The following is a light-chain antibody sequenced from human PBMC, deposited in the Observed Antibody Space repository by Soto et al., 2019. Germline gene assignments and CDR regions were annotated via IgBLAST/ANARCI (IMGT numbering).Light chain of an antibody. CDR3: SSYTSSSTLV. CDR1: SSDVGGYNY. J-gene: IGLJ2*01. Sequence: QSVLTQPASVSGSPGQSITISCTGTSSDVGGYNYVSWYQQHPGKAPKVVIYEVSNRPSGISNRFSGSKSGNTASLTISGLQAEDEADYYCSSYTSSSTLVFGGGTKLTVL. V-gene: IGLV2-14*01. CDR2: EVS.